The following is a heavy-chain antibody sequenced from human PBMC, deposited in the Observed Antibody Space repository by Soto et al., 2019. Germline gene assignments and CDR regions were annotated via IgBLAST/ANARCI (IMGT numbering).Heavy chain of an antibody. CDR2: ISAYNGNT. D-gene: IGHD4-17*01. J-gene: IGHJ4*02. Sequence: QVQLVQSGAEVKKPGASVKVSCKASGYTFTSYGISWVRQAPGQGLEWMGWISAYNGNTNYAQKLQGRVTMTPDTSTGTAYMELRSLKSDDTAVYYCARSHGDPTSRYYFDYWGQGTLVTVSS. CDR1: GYTFTSYG. CDR3: ARSHGDPTSRYYFDY. V-gene: IGHV1-18*01.